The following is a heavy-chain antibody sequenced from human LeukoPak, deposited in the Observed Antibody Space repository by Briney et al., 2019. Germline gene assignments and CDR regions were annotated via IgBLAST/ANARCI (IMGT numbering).Heavy chain of an antibody. CDR1: GFTFSDYA. V-gene: IGHV3-23*01. D-gene: IGHD6-25*01. Sequence: GGSLRLSCVGSGFTFSDYAMNWVRQTPGKGLEWISSLGARGDIFYADSVQGRFTISRDNSNNAAHLQMNSLRPEDTAIYYCAKRGPGPAAGSYDFWGQGTLVTVSS. J-gene: IGHJ4*02. CDR2: LGARGDI. CDR3: AKRGPGPAAGSYDF.